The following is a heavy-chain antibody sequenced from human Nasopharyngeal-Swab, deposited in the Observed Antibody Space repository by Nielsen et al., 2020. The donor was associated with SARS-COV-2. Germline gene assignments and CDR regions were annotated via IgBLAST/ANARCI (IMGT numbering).Heavy chain of an antibody. Sequence: GESLKISCAASGFTFSSYWMSWVRQAPGKGLEWVSSISSSSSYIYYADSVKGRFTISRDNAKNSLYLQMNSLRAEDTAVYYRARDKLGGGLGYYYGMDVWGQGTTVTVSS. CDR3: ARDKLGGGLGYYYGMDV. CDR1: GFTFSSYW. V-gene: IGHV3-21*01. J-gene: IGHJ6*02. CDR2: ISSSSSYI. D-gene: IGHD1-26*01.